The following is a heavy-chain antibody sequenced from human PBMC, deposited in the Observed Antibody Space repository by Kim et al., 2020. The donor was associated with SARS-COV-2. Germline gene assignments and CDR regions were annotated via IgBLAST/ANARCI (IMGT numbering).Heavy chain of an antibody. J-gene: IGHJ4*02. CDR3: AKSYTSGTYFFDF. V-gene: IGHV3-33*06. Sequence: DPAGGRFTISRDNSKATLYLQMDSLSVEDTAVYYCAKSYTSGTYFFDFWGQGTPVTVSS. D-gene: IGHD3-16*01.